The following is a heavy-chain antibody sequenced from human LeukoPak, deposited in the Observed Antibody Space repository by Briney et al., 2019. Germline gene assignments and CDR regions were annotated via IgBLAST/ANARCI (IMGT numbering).Heavy chain of an antibody. D-gene: IGHD2-15*01. CDR1: GFTFSNYG. J-gene: IGHJ4*02. V-gene: IGHV3-23*01. CDR3: AREAYCSGGSCYRPFDY. CDR2: ITDSGDFT. Sequence: GGSLRLSCAASGFTFSNYGMSWVRQAPGKGLEWVAAITDSGDFTYYAGSVKGRFTFSRDNVKNALFLQMSSLRAEDTAVYYCAREAYCSGGSCYRPFDYWGQGTLVTVSS.